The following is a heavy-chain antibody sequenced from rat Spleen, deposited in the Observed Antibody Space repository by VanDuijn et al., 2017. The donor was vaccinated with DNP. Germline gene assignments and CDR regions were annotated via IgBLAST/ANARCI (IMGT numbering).Heavy chain of an antibody. J-gene: IGHJ2*01. CDR3: ARGATEGIVGNS. V-gene: IGHV2-13*01. CDR2: IWGGGNT. CDR1: GFSLTSYG. Sequence: QVQLKESGPGLVQPSQTLSLTCTVSGFSLTSYGVSWVRQRPGKGLEWMGGIWGGGNTNFNSVLKSRLSISRDTSKSQVFLKMNSLQTADTATYYCARGATEGIVGNSWGQGVMVTVSS. D-gene: IGHD1-11*01.